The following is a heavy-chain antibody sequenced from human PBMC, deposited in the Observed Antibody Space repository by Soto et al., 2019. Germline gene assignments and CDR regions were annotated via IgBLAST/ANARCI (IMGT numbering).Heavy chain of an antibody. J-gene: IGHJ3*02. CDR1: GFTFSDYA. CDR2: ISGSGGST. V-gene: IGHV3-23*01. D-gene: IGHD6-19*01. CDR3: AKDGKYSNGWWAAFDI. Sequence: EVQVLESGGGLVQPGGSLRLSCAASGFTFSDYAMNWVRQAPGKGLESVSTISGSGGSTYYADSVRGRFTISRDNSKNTLYLQMNSLRAEDTAVYYCAKDGKYSNGWWAAFDIWGQGTVVTVS.